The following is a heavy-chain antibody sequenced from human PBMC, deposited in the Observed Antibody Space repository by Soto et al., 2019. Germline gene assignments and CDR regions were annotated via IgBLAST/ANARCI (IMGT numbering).Heavy chain of an antibody. CDR1: GVSINNNFW. J-gene: IGHJ5*02. CDR2: IYQTGSI. Sequence: SETLSLTCAVSGVSINNNFWSWVRQPQGKGLEWIGEIYQTGSINYNPSLRSRVTISVDKSKNQLSLKVDSVTAADTAFYYCVRGNDNYDFWNNWSLDPWGQGTLVTVSS. CDR3: VRGNDNYDFWNNWSLDP. D-gene: IGHD3-3*01. V-gene: IGHV4-4*02.